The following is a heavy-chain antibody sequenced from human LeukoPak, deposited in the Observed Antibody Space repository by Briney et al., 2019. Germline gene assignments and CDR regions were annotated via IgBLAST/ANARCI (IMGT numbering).Heavy chain of an antibody. CDR3: AAWRGYASGWSGPFDY. V-gene: IGHV1-2*02. D-gene: IGHD6-19*01. J-gene: IGHJ4*02. Sequence: ASVKVSCKASGYTFSDFYIHWVRQAPGQRPEWMGWIDPKSGGTKCAQKFQGRVTMTRDTSTSTAYMELSRLRSDDSAVYYCAAWRGYASGWSGPFDYWGQGTQVTVSS. CDR1: GYTFSDFY. CDR2: IDPKSGGT.